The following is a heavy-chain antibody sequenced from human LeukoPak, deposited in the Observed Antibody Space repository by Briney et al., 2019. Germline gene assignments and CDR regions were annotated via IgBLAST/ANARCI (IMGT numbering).Heavy chain of an antibody. CDR3: AREDNDSSGYYYYY. CDR1: GGSISSGSYY. CDR2: IYTSGST. Sequence: SETLSLTCTVSGGSISSGSYYWSWVRQPAGKGLEWIGRIYTSGSTNSNPSLKSRVTISVDTSKNQFSLKLSSVTAADTAVYYCAREDNDSSGYYYYYWGQGTLVTVSS. D-gene: IGHD3-22*01. V-gene: IGHV4-61*02. J-gene: IGHJ4*02.